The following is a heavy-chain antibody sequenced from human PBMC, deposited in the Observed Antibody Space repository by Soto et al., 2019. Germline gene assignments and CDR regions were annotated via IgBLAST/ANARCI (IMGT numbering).Heavy chain of an antibody. Sequence: QVQLLQSGGAVKKPGASVKVSCKASGYTFTSYGITWVRQAPGQGLEWKGWISAYNGNTNYAQKVQGRVTMTIDTPSSTAYMHWRSLRSDDTAVYYCARDFSGWSLVGYYYCCMDVWGQGTTVTVSS. CDR3: ARDFSGWSLVGYYYCCMDV. D-gene: IGHD6-19*01. V-gene: IGHV1-18*04. J-gene: IGHJ6*01. CDR2: ISAYNGNT. CDR1: GYTFTSYG.